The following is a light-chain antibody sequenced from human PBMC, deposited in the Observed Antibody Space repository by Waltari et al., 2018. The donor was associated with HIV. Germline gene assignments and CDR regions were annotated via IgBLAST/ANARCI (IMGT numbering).Light chain of an antibody. CDR2: RNN. Sequence: QSVLTQPPSASGTPGQRVTISCSGSSSNIGGNYVYWYQQLPGTTPKLLIYRNNQRPSGVPDRFSGSKSGTSASLAISGLRSEDEADYYCAAWDDSLFWVFGGGTKLTVL. CDR1: SSNIGGNY. CDR3: AAWDDSLFWV. J-gene: IGLJ3*02. V-gene: IGLV1-47*01.